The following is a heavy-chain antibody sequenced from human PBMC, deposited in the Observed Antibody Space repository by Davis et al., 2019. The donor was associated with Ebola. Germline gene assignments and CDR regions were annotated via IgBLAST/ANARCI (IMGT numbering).Heavy chain of an antibody. CDR2: INHSGST. V-gene: IGHV4-34*01. D-gene: IGHD5-18*01. CDR3: ARGGRYGLYYFDY. CDR1: GGSFSGYY. J-gene: IGHJ4*02. Sequence: SETLSLTCAVYGGSFSGYYCSWIRQPPGKGLEWIGEINHSGSTNYNPSLKSRVTISVDTSKNQFSLKLSSVTAADTAVYYCARGGRYGLYYFDYWGQGTLVTVSS.